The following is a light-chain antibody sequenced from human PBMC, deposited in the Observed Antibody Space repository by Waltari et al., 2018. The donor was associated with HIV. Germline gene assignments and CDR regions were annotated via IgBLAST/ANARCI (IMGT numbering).Light chain of an antibody. CDR3: SSYARSSVL. Sequence: QSALTQPASVSGSPGQSITISCTGSRSDLGRYKVVSWYQQHPGKVPKLMIFEVDSRPSGVSNRFSGSKSDNTASLTISGLQAEDEATYYCSSYARSSVLFGGGTKVTVL. J-gene: IGLJ2*01. CDR2: EVD. CDR1: RSDLGRYKV. V-gene: IGLV2-23*02.